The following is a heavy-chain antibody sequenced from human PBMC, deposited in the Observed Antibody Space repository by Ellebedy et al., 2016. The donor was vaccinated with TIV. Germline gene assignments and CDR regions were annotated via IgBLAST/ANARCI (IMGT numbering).Heavy chain of an antibody. Sequence: GESLKISCAASGFTFSSYGMHWVRQAPGKGLEWVAVIWYDGSNKYYADSVKGRFTISRDNAKNSLYLQMNNLRVEDTAVYYCARAHYWGQGTLVTVSS. J-gene: IGHJ4*02. CDR3: ARAHY. CDR2: IWYDGSNK. V-gene: IGHV3-33*01. CDR1: GFTFSSYG. D-gene: IGHD3-10*01.